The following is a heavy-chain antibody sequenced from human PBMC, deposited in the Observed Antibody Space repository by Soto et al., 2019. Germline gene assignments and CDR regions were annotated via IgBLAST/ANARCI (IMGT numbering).Heavy chain of an antibody. CDR2: ISYDGSNK. CDR3: ARYSPSNGGAFDI. CDR1: GFTFSSYA. D-gene: IGHD3-22*01. J-gene: IGHJ3*02. V-gene: IGHV3-30*04. Sequence: GGSLRLSCAASGFTFSSYAMHWVRQAPGKGLEWVAVISYDGSNKYYADSVKGRFTISRDNSKNTLYLQMNSLRAEDTAVYYCARYSPSNGGAFDIWGQGTMVTVSS.